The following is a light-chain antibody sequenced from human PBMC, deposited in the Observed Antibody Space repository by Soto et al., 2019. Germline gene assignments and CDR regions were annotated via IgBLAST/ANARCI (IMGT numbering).Light chain of an antibody. CDR2: DVS. CDR3: SSYTSTSTLWV. CDR1: SSDIGGYNW. Sequence: QSALTQPASVSGSTGQSITISCTGTSSDIGGYNWVSWYQQHPGKAPKLMIYDVSDRPSGVSNRFSGSKSGNTASLTISGLQAEDEADYYCSSYTSTSTLWVFGGGTKLTVL. V-gene: IGLV2-14*03. J-gene: IGLJ3*02.